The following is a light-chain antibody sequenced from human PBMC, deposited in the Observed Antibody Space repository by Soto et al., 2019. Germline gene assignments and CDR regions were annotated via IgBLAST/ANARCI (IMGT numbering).Light chain of an antibody. CDR1: QSISSY. CDR3: QQSYSVPG. Sequence: DVQMTQSPSSLSASVEARVTITCRASQSISSYLNWYQQKPGKAPKLLIYAASSLQSGVSSRFSGSGAGTDFSLTISSLHPEGFATYYCQQSYSVPGFGEGTKLEMK. J-gene: IGKJ2*03. CDR2: AAS. V-gene: IGKV1-39*01.